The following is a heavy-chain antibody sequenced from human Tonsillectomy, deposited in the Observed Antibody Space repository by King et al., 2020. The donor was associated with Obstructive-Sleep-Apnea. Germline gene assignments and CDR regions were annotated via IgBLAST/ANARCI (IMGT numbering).Heavy chain of an antibody. CDR2: IYYSGST. CDR3: ARETQTGITMVRGRLEDY. D-gene: IGHD3-10*01. CDR1: GGSISSSSYY. J-gene: IGHJ4*02. V-gene: IGHV4-39*07. Sequence: QLQESGPGLVKPSETLSLTCTVSGGSISSSSYYWGWIRQPPGKGLEWIGSIYYSGSTYYNPSLKSRVTISVDTSKNQFSLKLSSVTAADPAVYYCARETQTGITMVRGRLEDYWGQGTLVTVSS.